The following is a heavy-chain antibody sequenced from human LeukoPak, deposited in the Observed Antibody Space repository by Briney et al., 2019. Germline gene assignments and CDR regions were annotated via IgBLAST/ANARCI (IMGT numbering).Heavy chain of an antibody. CDR3: ARGRRPAYYDSSGSDY. CDR2: INHSGST. Sequence: SETLSLTCAVYGGSFSGYYWSWLRQPPGKGLEWIGEINHSGSTNCNPSLKSRVTISVDTSKNQFSLKLSSVTAADTAVYYCARGRRPAYYDSSGSDYWGQGTLVTVSS. V-gene: IGHV4-34*01. D-gene: IGHD3-22*01. J-gene: IGHJ4*02. CDR1: GGSFSGYY.